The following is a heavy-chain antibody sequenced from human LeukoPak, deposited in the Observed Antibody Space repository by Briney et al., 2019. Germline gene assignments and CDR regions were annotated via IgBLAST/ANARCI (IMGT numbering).Heavy chain of an antibody. J-gene: IGHJ4*02. CDR1: GGSFSGYY. D-gene: IGHD3-22*01. Sequence: PSETLSLTCAVYGGSFSGYYWSWIRQPPGKGLEWIGEINHSGSTNYNPSLKSRVTISVDTSKNQFSLKLSSVTAADTAVYYCARGGYYDSSGYSDFDYWGQGTLVTVSS. CDR2: INHSGST. CDR3: ARGGYYDSSGYSDFDY. V-gene: IGHV4-34*01.